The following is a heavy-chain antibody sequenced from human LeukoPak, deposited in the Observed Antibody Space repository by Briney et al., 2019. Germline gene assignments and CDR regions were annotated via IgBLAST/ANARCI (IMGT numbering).Heavy chain of an antibody. CDR3: ARRATTERGHSYGLDS. CDR1: GFTFSSYS. V-gene: IGHV3-21*01. J-gene: IGHJ4*02. Sequence: KPGGSLRLSCVASGFTFSSYSMNWVRQAPGKGLEWVSSIGFSGNYIYYADSVRGRITLSRDSAKNSLYLQMNSLRAEDTAVYYCARRATTERGHSYGLDSCGQGTLVTVSS. CDR2: IGFSGNYI. D-gene: IGHD5-18*01.